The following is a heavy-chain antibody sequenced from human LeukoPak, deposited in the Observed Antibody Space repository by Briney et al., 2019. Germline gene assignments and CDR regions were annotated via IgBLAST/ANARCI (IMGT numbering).Heavy chain of an antibody. D-gene: IGHD3-10*01. CDR1: GFTFSSYG. V-gene: IGHV3-30*02. CDR2: IRYDGSNK. J-gene: IGHJ5*02. CDR3: AKDLTRQREVDP. Sequence: PGGSLRLSCAASGFTFSSYGMHWVRQAPGKGLEWVAFIRYDGSNKYYADSVKGRFTISRDNSKNTLYLQMNSLRAEDTAVYYCAKDLTRQREVDPWGQGTLVTVSS.